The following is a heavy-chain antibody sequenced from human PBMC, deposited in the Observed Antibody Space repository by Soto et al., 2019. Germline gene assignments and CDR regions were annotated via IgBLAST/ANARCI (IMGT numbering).Heavy chain of an antibody. V-gene: IGHV3-11*01. CDR2: ISSSVSII. D-gene: IGHD6-13*01. Sequence: XESLSLSCAASGFTFSDYYMSWIRQAPGKGLEWVSYISSSVSIIYYADSVKGRFTISRDNAKNSLYLQTNSLRAEDTAVYYCARFQGIAAAGPIYAFDIWGQGTMVTVPS. CDR1: GFTFSDYY. CDR3: ARFQGIAAAGPIYAFDI. J-gene: IGHJ3*02.